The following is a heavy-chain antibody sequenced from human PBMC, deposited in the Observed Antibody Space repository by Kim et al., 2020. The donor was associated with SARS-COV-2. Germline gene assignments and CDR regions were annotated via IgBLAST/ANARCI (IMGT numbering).Heavy chain of an antibody. CDR1: GGSFSGYY. CDR2: INHSGST. D-gene: IGHD3-10*01. J-gene: IGHJ4*02. Sequence: SETLSLTCAVYGGSFSGYYWSWIRQPPGKGLEWIGEINHSGSTNYNPSLKSRVTISVDTSKNQFSLKLSSVTAADTAVYYCARGFKAMVREGFDYWGQGT. V-gene: IGHV4-34*01. CDR3: ARGFKAMVREGFDY.